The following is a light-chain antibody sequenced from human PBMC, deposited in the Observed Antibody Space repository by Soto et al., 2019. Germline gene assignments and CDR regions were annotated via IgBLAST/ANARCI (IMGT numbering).Light chain of an antibody. CDR1: SSNIGSNT. J-gene: IGLJ3*02. Sequence: VLTQPPSASGTPGQRVTISCSGSSSNIGSNTVNWYQQLPGTAPKLLIYSNNQRPSGVPDRFSGSKSGTSASLAISGLQSEDEADYYCAAWDDSLNGWVFGGGTQLTVL. V-gene: IGLV1-44*01. CDR2: SNN. CDR3: AAWDDSLNGWV.